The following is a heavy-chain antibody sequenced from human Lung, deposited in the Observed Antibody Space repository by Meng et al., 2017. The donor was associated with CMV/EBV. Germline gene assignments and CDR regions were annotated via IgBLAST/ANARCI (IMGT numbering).Heavy chain of an antibody. D-gene: IGHD2-2*01. V-gene: IGHV5-51*01. Sequence: TSYWLGWVRQMPGKGLEWMGIIYPGDSDTRYSPSFQGQVTISADKSISTAYLQWSSLKASDTAMYYCARQKGYYCSSTSCYPYYFDYWGQGTLVTVSS. CDR3: ARQKGYYCSSTSCYPYYFDY. CDR2: IYPGDSDT. CDR1: TSYW. J-gene: IGHJ4*02.